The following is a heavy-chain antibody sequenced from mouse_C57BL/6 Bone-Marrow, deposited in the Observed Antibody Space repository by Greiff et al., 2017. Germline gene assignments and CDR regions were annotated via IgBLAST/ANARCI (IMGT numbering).Heavy chain of an antibody. J-gene: IGHJ3*01. V-gene: IGHV1-53*01. CDR3: ARDVYYDYDEAY. CDR1: GYTFTSYW. D-gene: IGHD2-4*01. CDR2: INPSNGGT. Sequence: VKLQQPGTELVKPGASVKLSCKASGYTFTSYWMHWVKQRPGQGLEWIGNINPSNGGTNYNEKFKSKATLTVDKSSSTAYMQLSSLTSEDAAVYYCARDVYYDYDEAYWGQGTLVTVSA.